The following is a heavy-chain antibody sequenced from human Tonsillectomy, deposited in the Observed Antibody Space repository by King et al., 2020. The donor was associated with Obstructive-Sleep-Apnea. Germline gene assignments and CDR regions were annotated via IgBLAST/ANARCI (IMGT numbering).Heavy chain of an antibody. Sequence: QLVQSGAEVKKPGASVKVSCKASGFTFTNFGISWVRQAPGQGLEWLGWISAYNGNTKYAQKIQGRVTMTIDTSTRTAYMELRGLRSDDTAVYYCARERMKLLWFGESYYGMDVWGQGTTVTVSS. CDR2: ISAYNGNT. CDR1: GFTFTNFG. D-gene: IGHD3-10*01. CDR3: ARERMKLLWFGESYYGMDV. V-gene: IGHV1-18*01. J-gene: IGHJ6*02.